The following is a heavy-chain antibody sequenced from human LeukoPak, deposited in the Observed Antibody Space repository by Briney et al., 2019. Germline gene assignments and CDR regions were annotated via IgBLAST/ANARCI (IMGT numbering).Heavy chain of an antibody. Sequence: ASVKVSCKASGYTFTGYYMQWVRQAPGQGLEWMGWINPNSGGTNYGQKFQGRVTRTRDTSISTAYMELSRLRSDDTAVYYCARVPRNYYGSGSYLDYWGQGTLVTVSS. CDR1: GYTFTGYY. CDR3: ARVPRNYYGSGSYLDY. V-gene: IGHV1-2*02. CDR2: INPNSGGT. J-gene: IGHJ4*02. D-gene: IGHD3-10*01.